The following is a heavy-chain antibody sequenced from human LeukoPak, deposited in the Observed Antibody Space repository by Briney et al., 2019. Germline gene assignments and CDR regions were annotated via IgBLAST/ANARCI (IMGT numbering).Heavy chain of an antibody. D-gene: IGHD1-1*01. CDR3: ARGYMRSGFDY. CDR1: GDSVSSTMTA. Sequence: SQTLSLTCAIFGDSVSSTMTAWNWIRQSPSRGLEWLGRTHYSARWSNDYAVSVESRITVNPDTTKSQFSLQLKSVTPEDTAVYYCARGYMRSGFDYWGQGILVTVSS. J-gene: IGHJ4*02. V-gene: IGHV6-1*01. CDR2: THYSARWSN.